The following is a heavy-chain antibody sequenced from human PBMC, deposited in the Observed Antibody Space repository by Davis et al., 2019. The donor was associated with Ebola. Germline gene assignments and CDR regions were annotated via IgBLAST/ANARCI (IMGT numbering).Heavy chain of an antibody. Sequence: SETLSLTCAVSGDSISSSNWWSWVRQPPGKGLEWIGEISQSGSTNYNPSLKSRVTISVDKSKNQFSLKLSSVTAADTAVYYCARTRVVAATSFYYYYYGMDVWGQGTTVTVSS. CDR2: ISQSGST. D-gene: IGHD2-15*01. CDR3: ARTRVVAATSFYYYYYGMDV. J-gene: IGHJ6*02. CDR1: GDSISSSNW. V-gene: IGHV4-4*02.